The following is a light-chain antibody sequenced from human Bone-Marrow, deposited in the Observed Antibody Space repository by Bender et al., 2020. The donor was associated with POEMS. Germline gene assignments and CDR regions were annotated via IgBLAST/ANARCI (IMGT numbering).Light chain of an antibody. J-gene: IGLJ2*01. CDR1: NSNIGSNYD. Sequence: QSVLTQPPSVSGAPGQRVTISCTGTNSNIGSNYDVHWYQQVPGKVPKFLISSHGYRPSGIPDRFSVSKSGTSVSLAITGLQADDEADYYCHSYDTNLSGSVFGGGTRLTVL. CDR2: SHG. CDR3: HSYDTNLSGSV. V-gene: IGLV1-40*01.